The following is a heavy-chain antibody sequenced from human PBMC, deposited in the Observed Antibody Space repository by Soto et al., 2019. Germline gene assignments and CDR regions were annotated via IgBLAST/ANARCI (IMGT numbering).Heavy chain of an antibody. V-gene: IGHV3-23*01. D-gene: IGHD3-10*01. CDR1: GFAFSTYG. J-gene: IGHJ3*02. Sequence: GGSLRLSCAASGFAFSTYGVNWVRQAPGKGLEWISAISGSGGTTYYADSVKGRFTISRDNSKNTLYLDLTSLRVEDTAVYYCARLITDTVIISGDAFEIWGQGTRVTV. CDR3: ARLITDTVIISGDAFEI. CDR2: ISGSGGTT.